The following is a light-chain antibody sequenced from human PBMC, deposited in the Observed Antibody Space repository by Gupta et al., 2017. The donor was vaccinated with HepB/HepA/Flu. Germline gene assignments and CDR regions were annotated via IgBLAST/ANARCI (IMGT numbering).Light chain of an antibody. CDR1: QSVLYSSYNKSY. Sequence: DIVMTQSPDSLAVSLGERATINCKSSQSVLYSSYNKSYLAWYQQKPGQPPKVVIYWASTRESGVPDRFSSSGSRTDCTLTISGLQAEDVAVYYGHQDDTVPWTFGQGTKVEIK. V-gene: IGKV4-1*01. CDR3: HQDDTVPWT. CDR2: WAS. J-gene: IGKJ1*01.